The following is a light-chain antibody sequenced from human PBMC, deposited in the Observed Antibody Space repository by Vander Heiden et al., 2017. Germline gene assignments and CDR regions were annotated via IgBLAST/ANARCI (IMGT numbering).Light chain of an antibody. V-gene: IGLV3-27*01. CDR1: VLAKKY. J-gene: IGLJ3*02. CDR3: YYAADNNVV. Sequence: SYELTQPSSVSVSPGQTARITCSGDVLAKKYARWFQQKPGQAPGLVMYKDSERPSGIPERVSGASSGNKATSTSSGAQVEEDADEYCYYAADNNVVFGGGTKLTVL. CDR2: KDS.